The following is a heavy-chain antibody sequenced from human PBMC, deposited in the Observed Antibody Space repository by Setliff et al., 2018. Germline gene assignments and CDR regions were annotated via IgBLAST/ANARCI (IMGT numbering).Heavy chain of an antibody. CDR3: ARDYYYYDSSGYYYANWYFDL. Sequence: GASVKVSCKASGYTSTGYYMHWVRQAPGQGLEWMGRINPNSGGTNYAQKFQGRVTMTRDTSISTAYMELSRLRSDDTAVYYCARDYYYYDSSGYYYANWYFDLWGRGTLVTVSS. CDR1: GYTSTGYY. CDR2: INPNSGGT. J-gene: IGHJ2*01. V-gene: IGHV1-2*06. D-gene: IGHD3-22*01.